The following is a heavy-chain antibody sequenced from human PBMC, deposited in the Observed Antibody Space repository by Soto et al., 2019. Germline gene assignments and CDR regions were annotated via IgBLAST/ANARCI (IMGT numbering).Heavy chain of an antibody. Sequence: LSLTCAVYGGSFSGYYWSWIRQPPGKGLEWIGEIHHSGSTNYNPSLKSRVTISVDTSKNQFSLKLSSVTAADTAVYYCARGENWNYGTFDYWGQGTLVTVSS. CDR3: ARGENWNYGTFDY. D-gene: IGHD1-7*01. J-gene: IGHJ4*02. CDR2: IHHSGST. V-gene: IGHV4-34*01. CDR1: GGSFSGYY.